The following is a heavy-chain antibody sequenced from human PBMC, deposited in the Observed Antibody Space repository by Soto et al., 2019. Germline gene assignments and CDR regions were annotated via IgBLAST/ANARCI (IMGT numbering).Heavy chain of an antibody. J-gene: IGHJ4*02. Sequence: PGGSLRLSCAASGFTFSTYWMHWVRQAPGEGLVWVSRIYSDGSSTNYADSVKGRFTIPRDNAKNTLYLQMNSLRAEDTAVFYCARASPRGCSSTSCYTDYWGQGTLVTVS. D-gene: IGHD2-2*02. CDR1: GFTFSTYW. V-gene: IGHV3-74*01. CDR3: ARASPRGCSSTSCYTDY. CDR2: IYSDGSST.